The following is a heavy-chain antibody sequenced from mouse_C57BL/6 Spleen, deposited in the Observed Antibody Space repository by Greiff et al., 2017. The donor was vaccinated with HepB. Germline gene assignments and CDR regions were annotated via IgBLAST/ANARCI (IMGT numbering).Heavy chain of an antibody. CDR3: ARSPLSYYDGSSYAMDY. CDR1: GYAFSSYW. J-gene: IGHJ4*01. Sequence: VQLQQSGAELVKPGASVKISCKASGYAFSSYWMNWVKQRPGKGLEWIGQIYPGDGDTNYNGKFKGKATLTADKSSSTAYMQLSSLTSEDAAVYFCARSPLSYYDGSSYAMDYWGQGTSVTVSS. CDR2: IYPGDGDT. D-gene: IGHD1-1*01. V-gene: IGHV1-80*01.